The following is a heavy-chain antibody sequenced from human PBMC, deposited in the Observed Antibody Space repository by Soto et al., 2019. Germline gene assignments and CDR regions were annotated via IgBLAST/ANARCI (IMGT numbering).Heavy chain of an antibody. CDR2: ISGSGGST. J-gene: IGHJ6*02. D-gene: IGHD5-12*01. CDR3: AKNSRGYSGYDYFGMDV. Sequence: PGGSLRLSCAASGFTFSSYAMSWVRQAPGKGLEWVSAISGSGGSTYYADSVKGRFTISRDNSKNTLCLQMNSLRAEDTAVYYCAKNSRGYSGYDYFGMDVWGQGTTVTVSS. CDR1: GFTFSSYA. V-gene: IGHV3-23*01.